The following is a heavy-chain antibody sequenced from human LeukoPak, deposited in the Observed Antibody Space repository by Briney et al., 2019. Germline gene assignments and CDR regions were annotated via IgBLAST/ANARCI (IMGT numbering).Heavy chain of an antibody. D-gene: IGHD2-15*01. Sequence: PGGSLRLSCAASGFTFSNHAMSWVRQTPGKGLQWVSVISSSGRTTEYADSVKGRFTISRDNSKNTLSLQMNSLRVEDTAIYYCAKNVVVKRYIDYWGQGTLVTVSS. CDR1: GFTFSNHA. CDR2: ISSSGRTT. V-gene: IGHV3-23*01. CDR3: AKNVVVKRYIDY. J-gene: IGHJ4*02.